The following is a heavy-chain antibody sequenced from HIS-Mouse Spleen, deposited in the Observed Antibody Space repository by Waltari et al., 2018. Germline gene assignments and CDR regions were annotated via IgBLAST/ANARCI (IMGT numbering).Heavy chain of an antibody. CDR3: ARIAEGYTSGWYAFDY. V-gene: IGHV2-70*15. Sequence: QVTLRESGPALVKPTQTLTLTCTFSGFSLSTSGMCVSWIRQPPGKALEWLARIDWDDDKYYSTPLKTRLTISRDTSNNQVVLTMTNMDPLDTATYYCARIAEGYTSGWYAFDYWGQGTLVTVSS. CDR1: GFSLSTSGMC. D-gene: IGHD6-19*01. J-gene: IGHJ4*02. CDR2: IDWDDDK.